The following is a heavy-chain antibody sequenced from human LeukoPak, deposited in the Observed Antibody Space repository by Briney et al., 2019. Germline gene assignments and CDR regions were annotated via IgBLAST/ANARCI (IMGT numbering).Heavy chain of an antibody. V-gene: IGHV4-4*07. D-gene: IGHD6-13*01. J-gene: IGHJ4*02. CDR2: IYTSGST. Sequence: SETLSLTCTVSGGSISSYYWSWIRQPAGKGLEWIGRIYTSGSTNYNPSLKSRVTMSVDTSKNQFSLKLSSVTAADTAVYYSARVDPGFYSSSWYIDYWGQGTLVTVSS. CDR1: GGSISSYY. CDR3: ARVDPGFYSSSWYIDY.